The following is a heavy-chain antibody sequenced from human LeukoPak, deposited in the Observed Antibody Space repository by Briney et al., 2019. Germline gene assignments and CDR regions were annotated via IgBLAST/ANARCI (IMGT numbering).Heavy chain of an antibody. J-gene: IGHJ4*02. D-gene: IGHD6-19*01. V-gene: IGHV3-9*01. CDR1: GFTFEDYG. Sequence: TGGSLRLSCAASGFTFEDYGMHWVRQVPGRGLEWVSSITWNSESIGYADSVKGRFTVSRDNAKNSLYLQMNSLRTEDTGLYFCAKDHNSGRYFFDNWGQGTLVTVSS. CDR2: ITWNSESI. CDR3: AKDHNSGRYFFDN.